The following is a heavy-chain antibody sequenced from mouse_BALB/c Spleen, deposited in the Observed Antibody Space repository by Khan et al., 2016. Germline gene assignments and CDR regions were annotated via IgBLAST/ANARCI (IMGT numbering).Heavy chain of an antibody. J-gene: IGHJ2*01. Sequence: VQLKQSGAELVRSGASVKLSCTASVFNIKDYYMHWVKQWPEQGLEWIGWIDPENGDTEYAPKFQGKATMTADTSSNAAYLQFSSLTSEDSAVYYCNAIYYGSDVYFDYWGQCTTLTVSS. D-gene: IGHD1-1*01. V-gene: IGHV14-4*02. CDR3: NAIYYGSDVYFDY. CDR2: IDPENGDT. CDR1: VFNIKDYY.